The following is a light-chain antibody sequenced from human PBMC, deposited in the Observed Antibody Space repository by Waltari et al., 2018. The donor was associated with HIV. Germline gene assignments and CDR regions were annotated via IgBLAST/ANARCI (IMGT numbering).Light chain of an antibody. Sequence: QSVLTQPPSASGTPGQRVTISCSGRSYNIGSHTVHWYQQLPGTAPKLLIYSNNQRPSGVPDRFSGSKSGTSASLAISGLQSEDEADYYCAAWDDSLNGPWVFGGGTKLTVL. CDR2: SNN. CDR3: AAWDDSLNGPWV. CDR1: SYNIGSHT. V-gene: IGLV1-44*01. J-gene: IGLJ3*02.